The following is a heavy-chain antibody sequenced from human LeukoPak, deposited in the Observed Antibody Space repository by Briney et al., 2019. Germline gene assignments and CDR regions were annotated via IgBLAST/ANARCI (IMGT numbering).Heavy chain of an antibody. D-gene: IGHD6-19*01. V-gene: IGHV3-53*01. CDR2: IYSTGST. Sequence: GGSLRLSCAASGFTVSSNYMSWVRQPPGKGLDWVSVIYSTGSTYYAASVKGRFTISRDNSKSTLYLQINSLRGEDTAVSYCASGSSSGFELGYWGQGTLVHVSS. J-gene: IGHJ4*02. CDR3: ASGSSSGFELGY. CDR1: GFTVSSNY.